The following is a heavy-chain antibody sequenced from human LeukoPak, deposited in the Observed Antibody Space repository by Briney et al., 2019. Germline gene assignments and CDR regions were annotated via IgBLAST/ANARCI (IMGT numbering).Heavy chain of an antibody. D-gene: IGHD3-3*01. CDR2: INPNSGGT. Sequence: ASVKVSCKASGYTFTGYYMHWVRQAPGQGPEWMGWINPNSGGTNYAQKFQGRVTMTRDTSISTAYMELSRLRSDDTAVYYCARELDFWSGLDYWGQGTLVTVSS. CDR3: ARELDFWSGLDY. CDR1: GYTFTGYY. V-gene: IGHV1-2*02. J-gene: IGHJ4*02.